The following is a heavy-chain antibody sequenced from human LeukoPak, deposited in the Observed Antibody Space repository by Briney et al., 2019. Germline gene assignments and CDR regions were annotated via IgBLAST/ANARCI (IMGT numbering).Heavy chain of an antibody. V-gene: IGHV4-34*01. CDR3: ATGGSAGLISAFDI. Sequence: SETLSLTCAVYGGSFSGHYWSWIRQPPGKGLEGIGEIKHSGSTNYNPSLKSRVTISVDTSKNQFSLKLSSVTAADTAVCYCATGGSAGLISAFDIWGQGTMVTVSS. CDR2: IKHSGST. D-gene: IGHD2-15*01. CDR1: GGSFSGHY. J-gene: IGHJ3*02.